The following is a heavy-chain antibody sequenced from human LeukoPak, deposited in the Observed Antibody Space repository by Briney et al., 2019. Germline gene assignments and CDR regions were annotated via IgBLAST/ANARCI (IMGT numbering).Heavy chain of an antibody. CDR3: ASPHRSGYLFDS. CDR1: VLSVSSSSW. D-gene: IGHD3-22*01. V-gene: IGHV4-4*02. CDR2: IYHGGST. Sequence: SGTLSLTCAISVLSVSSSSWWTWVRHRPGKGPEWIGQIYHGGSTHYNPSLKSRINISMDKSKIPVSLTLSSVTAADTAVYYCASPHRSGYLFDSWGQGTLVTVSS. J-gene: IGHJ4*02.